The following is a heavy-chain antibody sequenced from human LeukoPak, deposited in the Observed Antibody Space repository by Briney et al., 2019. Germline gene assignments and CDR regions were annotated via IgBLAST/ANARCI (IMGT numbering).Heavy chain of an antibody. V-gene: IGHV3-30*02. D-gene: IGHD3-3*01. Sequence: GGSLRLSCAASGFTFSSYGMHWVRQAPGKGLEWVAFIRYDGSNKYYADSVKGRFTISRDNSKNTPYLQMNSLRAEDTAVYYCAKDGDSSQGRYYDLNYWGQGTLVTVSS. CDR3: AKDGDSSQGRYYDLNY. CDR2: IRYDGSNK. J-gene: IGHJ4*02. CDR1: GFTFSSYG.